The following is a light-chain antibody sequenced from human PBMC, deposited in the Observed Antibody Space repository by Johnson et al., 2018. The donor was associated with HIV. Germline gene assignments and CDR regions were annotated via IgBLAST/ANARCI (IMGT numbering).Light chain of an antibody. CDR3: GTWDSSLSGV. J-gene: IGLJ1*01. CDR2: DNN. Sequence: QSVLTQPPSVSAAPGQKVTISCSGSSSNIGNNYVSWYQQLPGTAPKLLIYDNNKRPSGIPDRFSGSKSGTSATLGITALQTGDEADYYCGTWDSSLSGVFGTGTKVTVL. CDR1: SSNIGNNY. V-gene: IGLV1-51*01.